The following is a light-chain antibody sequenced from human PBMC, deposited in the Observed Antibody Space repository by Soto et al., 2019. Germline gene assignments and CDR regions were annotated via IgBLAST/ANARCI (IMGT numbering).Light chain of an antibody. J-gene: IGKJ1*01. CDR3: QQYDSSPWT. CDR2: GAS. Sequence: ESVLTQSPGTLSLSPGERATLSCRASQSVSSSFLAWYQLKPGQAPRLLIYGASSRATDIPDRFSGSGSGTGFTLTISRLEPEDFAVYCCQQYDSSPWTFGQGTKVEIK. V-gene: IGKV3-20*01. CDR1: QSVSSSF.